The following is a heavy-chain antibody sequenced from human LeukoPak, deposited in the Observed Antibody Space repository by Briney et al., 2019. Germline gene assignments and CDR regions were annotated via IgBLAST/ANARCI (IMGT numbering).Heavy chain of an antibody. CDR2: INPSGGST. D-gene: IGHD1-20*01. CDR3: ARHSLIGTTPFDC. CDR1: GYSFISFY. Sequence: GASVKVSCKASGYSFISFYIHWVRQAPGQGLEWMGVINPSGGSTAYAQQFQGRVTMTRDTSTSTVYMELSSLRSEDTAVYYCARHSLIGTTPFDCWGQGTLVTVSS. J-gene: IGHJ4*02. V-gene: IGHV1-46*01.